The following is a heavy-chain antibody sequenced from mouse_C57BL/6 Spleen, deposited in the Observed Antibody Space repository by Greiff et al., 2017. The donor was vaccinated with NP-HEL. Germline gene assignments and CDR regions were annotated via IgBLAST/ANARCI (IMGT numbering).Heavy chain of an antibody. Sequence: QVQLKESGAELVRPGASVKMSCKASGYTFTSYNMPWVKQTPRQGLEWIGAIYPGNGDTSYNQKFKGKATLTVDKSSSTAYMQLSSLTSEDSAVYFCATQDWVYYAMDYWGQGTSVTVAS. CDR3: ATQDWVYYAMDY. V-gene: IGHV1-12*01. J-gene: IGHJ4*01. CDR2: IYPGNGDT. CDR1: GYTFTSYN. D-gene: IGHD4-1*01.